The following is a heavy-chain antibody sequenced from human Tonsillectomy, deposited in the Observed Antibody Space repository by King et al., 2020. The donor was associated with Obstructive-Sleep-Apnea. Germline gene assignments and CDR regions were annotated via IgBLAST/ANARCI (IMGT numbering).Heavy chain of an antibody. CDR3: AKRVDTAMVFDY. Sequence: VQLVESGGGLVQPGGSLRLSCAASGFTFTNYAMSWVRQAPGKGLEWVSAIKTGGGATYYADSVKGRFTISRDNSKNTLYLQMNSLRAEDTAVYYCAKRVDTAMVFDYWGQGTLVTVSS. V-gene: IGHV3-23*04. D-gene: IGHD5-18*01. CDR1: GFTFTNYA. J-gene: IGHJ4*02. CDR2: IKTGGGAT.